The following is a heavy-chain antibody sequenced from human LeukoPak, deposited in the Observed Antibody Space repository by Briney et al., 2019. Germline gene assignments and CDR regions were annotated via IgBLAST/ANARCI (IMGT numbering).Heavy chain of an antibody. CDR2: ISDTGKT. CDR1: GASLSSYY. Sequence: SETLSLTCSVSGASLSSYYWDWLRQSPGKGLEWIGYISDTGKTDSNPSLKSRVSISLDTSKNQFSLRLRSVTAADSAVYYCATGYYEPFARWGPGILVTVSS. V-gene: IGHV4-59*01. CDR3: ATGYYEPFAR. J-gene: IGHJ4*02. D-gene: IGHD1-26*01.